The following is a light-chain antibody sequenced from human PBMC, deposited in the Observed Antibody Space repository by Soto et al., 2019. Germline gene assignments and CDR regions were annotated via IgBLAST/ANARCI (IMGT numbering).Light chain of an antibody. CDR3: QQYRSWPRT. CDR1: QSVDIN. Sequence: EIVLTQSPATLSVSPGERVTLSCRASQSVDINLAWYQQKPGQPPRLLIYGASTRATDMSGTFSGRGSGTEFTLTISSLRPEDFAVYSCQQYRSWPRTFGQGTKVDMK. CDR2: GAS. J-gene: IGKJ1*01. V-gene: IGKV3-15*01.